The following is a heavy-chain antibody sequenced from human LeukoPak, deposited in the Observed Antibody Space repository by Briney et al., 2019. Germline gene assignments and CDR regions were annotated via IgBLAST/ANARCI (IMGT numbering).Heavy chain of an antibody. V-gene: IGHV4-4*07. D-gene: IGHD2-15*01. CDR2: IYISGST. CDR3: ARALNPLPGTYYFDY. J-gene: IGHJ4*01. Sequence: PSETLSLTCTVSGASINSHYWSWIRQPAGKGLEWIGRIYISGSTNYNSSLQSRVTMSVDTSKNQFSLKLTSVTAADTAVYYCARALNPLPGTYYFDYWGQGRLVTVSS. CDR1: GASINSHY.